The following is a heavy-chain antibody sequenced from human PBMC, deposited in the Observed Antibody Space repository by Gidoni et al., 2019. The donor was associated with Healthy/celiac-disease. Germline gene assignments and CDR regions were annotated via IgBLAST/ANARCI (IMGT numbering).Heavy chain of an antibody. D-gene: IGHD4-17*01. CDR2: IYYSGGP. CDR1: GGSISSSS. J-gene: IGHJ6*02. CDR3: ARDTSYGDTVDPYYYYGMDV. V-gene: IGHV4-59*01. Sequence: QVQLQESGPGLVKPSETLSLTCPFSGGSISSSSWSWIRQPPGKGLELIGYIYYSGGPNYNPSLKSRVTISVDTSKNQFSLKLSSVTAADTAVYYCARDTSYGDTVDPYYYYGMDVWGQGTTVTVSS.